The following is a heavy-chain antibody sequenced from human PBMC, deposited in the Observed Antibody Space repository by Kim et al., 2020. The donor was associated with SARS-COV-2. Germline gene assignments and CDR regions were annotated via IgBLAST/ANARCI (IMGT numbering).Heavy chain of an antibody. V-gene: IGHV4-39*01. J-gene: IGHJ4*02. CDR3: ARQRGYYRHYFDY. D-gene: IGHD3-22*01. Sequence: YNPSLKSRVTISVDTSKNQFSLRLSSVTAADTAVYYCARQRGYYRHYFDYWGQGTLVTVSS.